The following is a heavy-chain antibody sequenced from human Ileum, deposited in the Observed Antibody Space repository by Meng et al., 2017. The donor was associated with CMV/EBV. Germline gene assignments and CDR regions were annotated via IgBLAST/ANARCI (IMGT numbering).Heavy chain of an antibody. CDR1: GYTFTGYG. CDR3: ARGGASSYYGMDV. V-gene: IGHV1-18*01. CDR2: ISGYSGNT. Sequence: ASVKVSCKASGYTFTGYGISWVRQAPGQGLEWMGWISGYSGNTNYTQKFQGRGTMTIDTSTTTTYMELWSLRSDDTAVYYCARGGASSYYGMDVWGQGTTVTVSS. D-gene: IGHD3-16*01. J-gene: IGHJ6*02.